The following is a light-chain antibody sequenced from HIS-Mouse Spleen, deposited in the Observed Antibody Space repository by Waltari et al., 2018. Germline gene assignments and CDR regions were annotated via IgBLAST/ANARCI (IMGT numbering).Light chain of an antibody. CDR2: EGS. CDR3: CSYAGSSTWV. J-gene: IGLJ3*02. Sequence: QSALTKPASVSGSPGQSITISCTGTSSDVGSYNLVSWYQQHPGKAPKLMIYEGSKRPSGGSNRCSGSKSGNTASLTISGLQAEDEADYYCCSYAGSSTWVFGGGTKLTVL. CDR1: SSDVGSYNL. V-gene: IGLV2-23*01.